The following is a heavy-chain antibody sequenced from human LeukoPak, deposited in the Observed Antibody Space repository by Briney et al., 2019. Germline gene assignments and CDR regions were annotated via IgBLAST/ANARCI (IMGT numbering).Heavy chain of an antibody. Sequence: GGSLRLSCAASGFTFSSYAMNWVRQAPGEGLEWVSVISGSGGSTYYADSVKGRFTLSRDNSKNTLYLQMNSLRAEDTAVYYCVRGGSNYGIIIYSRYFAYWGQGTLVTVSS. D-gene: IGHD3-16*01. J-gene: IGHJ4*02. CDR1: GFTFSSYA. CDR2: ISGSGGST. CDR3: VRGGSNYGIIIYSRYFAY. V-gene: IGHV3-23*01.